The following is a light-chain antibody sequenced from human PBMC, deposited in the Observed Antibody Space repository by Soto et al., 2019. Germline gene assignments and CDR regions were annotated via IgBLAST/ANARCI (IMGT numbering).Light chain of an antibody. V-gene: IGKV1-27*01. J-gene: IGKJ1*01. CDR3: QKYDSPPWT. CDR2: STT. Sequence: DIQMTQSPSSLSAFVGDRVTITCRASEGISYSLAWYQQKPGKVPKLLIYSTTTLHSGVPSRFSGSGSGTDFTLTISSLQPEDVATYYCQKYDSPPWTFGQGTKVEIK. CDR1: EGISYS.